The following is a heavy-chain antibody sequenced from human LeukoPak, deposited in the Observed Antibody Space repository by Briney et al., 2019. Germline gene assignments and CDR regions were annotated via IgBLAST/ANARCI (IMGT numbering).Heavy chain of an antibody. CDR2: INPNSGGT. J-gene: IGHJ4*02. V-gene: IGHV1-2*02. CDR3: AREVGSSWYNY. Sequence: ASVKVSCKASGYTFTGYYMHWVRQAPGQGLEWMGWINPNSGGTNYAQKFQGRVTMTTDTSTSTAYMELRSLRSDDTAVYYCAREVGSSWYNYWGQGTLVTVSS. CDR1: GYTFTGYY. D-gene: IGHD6-13*01.